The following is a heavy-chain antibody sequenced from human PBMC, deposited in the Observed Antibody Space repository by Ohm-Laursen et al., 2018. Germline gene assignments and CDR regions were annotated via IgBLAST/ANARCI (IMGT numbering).Heavy chain of an antibody. Sequence: SLRLSCSASGFTFDDYAMHWVRQAPGKGLEWVSGISWNSGSIGYADSVKGRFTTSRDNAKNSLYLQMNSLRAEDTALYYCAKESSTSFYYYYGMDVWGQGTTVTVSS. CDR3: AKESSTSFYYYYGMDV. J-gene: IGHJ6*02. V-gene: IGHV3-9*01. D-gene: IGHD2-2*01. CDR2: ISWNSGSI. CDR1: GFTFDDYA.